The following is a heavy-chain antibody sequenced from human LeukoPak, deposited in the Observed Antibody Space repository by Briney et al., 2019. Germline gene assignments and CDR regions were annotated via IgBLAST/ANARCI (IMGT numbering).Heavy chain of an antibody. Sequence: GASVKASCRASGYTFTSYYMHWVRQAPGQGLEWMGIINPSGGSTSYAQKFQGRVTMTRDTSTSTVYMELSSLRSEDTAVYYCARERCTVGEAFDIWGQGTMVTVSS. D-gene: IGHD3-16*01. CDR3: ARERCTVGEAFDI. CDR2: INPSGGST. CDR1: GYTFTSYY. J-gene: IGHJ3*02. V-gene: IGHV1-46*01.